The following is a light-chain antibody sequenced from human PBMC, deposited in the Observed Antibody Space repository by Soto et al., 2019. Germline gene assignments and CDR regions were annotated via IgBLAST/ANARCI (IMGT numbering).Light chain of an antibody. CDR3: KQSYSTPPLT. CDR1: QSISSY. Sequence: DSQMTQSPSSLSASVGDRVTITCRASQSISSYLNWYQQKPGKAPKLLIYAASSLQSGVPSRFSGSGSRTDFTLPISSMHPEDFATYYCKQSYSTPPLTFGGGNKVEIK. J-gene: IGKJ4*01. V-gene: IGKV1-39*01. CDR2: AAS.